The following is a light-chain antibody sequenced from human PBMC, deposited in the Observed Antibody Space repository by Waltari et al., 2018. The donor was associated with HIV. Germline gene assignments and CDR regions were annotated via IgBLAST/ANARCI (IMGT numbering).Light chain of an antibody. V-gene: IGLV3-25*03. CDR3: QSAVSSGTGV. CDR1: AGPKQY. J-gene: IGLJ3*02. CDR2: KDT. Sequence: SYELTQPPSVSVSPGQTARITCSGDAGPKQYAYWYHHKPGWAPGLVIFKDTESHSGITVRFTGYNSGSTVTLTTSVLQAEDEADCCCQSAVSSGTGVFRGGTKLTVL.